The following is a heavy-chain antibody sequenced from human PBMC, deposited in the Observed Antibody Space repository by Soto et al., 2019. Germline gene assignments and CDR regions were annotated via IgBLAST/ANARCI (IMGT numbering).Heavy chain of an antibody. D-gene: IGHD3-22*01. V-gene: IGHV3-21*01. Sequence: EVQLVESGGGLVKPGGSLRLSCAASGFTFSSYSMNWVRQAPGKGLEWVSSISSSSSYIYYADSVKGRFTISRDNAKNSLYLQMKSLRAEDTAVYYCARDYYDSSGYLAPLDYWGQGTLVTVSS. CDR2: ISSSSSYI. CDR3: ARDYYDSSGYLAPLDY. J-gene: IGHJ4*02. CDR1: GFTFSSYS.